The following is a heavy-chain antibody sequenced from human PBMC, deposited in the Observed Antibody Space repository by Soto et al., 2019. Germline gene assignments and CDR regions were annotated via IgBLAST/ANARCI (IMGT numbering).Heavy chain of an antibody. V-gene: IGHV1-18*01. Sequence: QVQLVQSGAEVKKPGASVKVSCKASGYTFTSYGISWVRQAPGQGLEWMGWISAYNGNTNYAQKLQGRVTMTTDTSTSTAYMELRSLRSDDKAVYYCASSPAGVYCSGGSCYPYYFDYWGQGTLVTVSS. CDR2: ISAYNGNT. CDR1: GYTFTSYG. CDR3: ASSPAGVYCSGGSCYPYYFDY. J-gene: IGHJ4*02. D-gene: IGHD2-15*01.